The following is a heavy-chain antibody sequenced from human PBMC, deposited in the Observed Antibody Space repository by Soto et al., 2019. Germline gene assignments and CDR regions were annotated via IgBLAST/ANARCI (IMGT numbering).Heavy chain of an antibody. V-gene: IGHV3-21*01. CDR2: ISSSSYRI. J-gene: IGHJ4*02. CDR1: GFNFSNYE. Sequence: GGSLRLCCAASGFNFSNYEMHWVRQAPGKGLEWVSSISSSSYRIDYADSVKGRFTISRDNAENSLYLQMSSLRVEDTAVYYCSRDGHGFDYWGQGTLVTVSS. CDR3: SRDGHGFDY.